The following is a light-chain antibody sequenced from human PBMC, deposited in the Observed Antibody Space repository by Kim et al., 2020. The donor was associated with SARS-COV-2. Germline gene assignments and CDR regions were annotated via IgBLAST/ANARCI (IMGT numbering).Light chain of an antibody. J-gene: IGKJ2*01. CDR1: QSVSNN. CDR3: QQYHNWPPYT. V-gene: IGKV3-15*01. Sequence: EIVMTQSPATLSVSPGERATLSCRASQSVSNNLAWYQQKPGQAPRLLIYGVFTRATGIPARFSGSGSGTEFTLTISSLQSEDFAVYYCQQYHNWPPYTFGQGTKLEI. CDR2: GVF.